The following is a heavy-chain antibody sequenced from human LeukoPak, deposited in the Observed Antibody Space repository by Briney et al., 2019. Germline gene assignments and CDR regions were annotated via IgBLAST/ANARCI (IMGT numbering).Heavy chain of an antibody. D-gene: IGHD3-10*01. CDR1: GYSFTSYW. Sequence: GESLKISCKGSGYSFTSYWIGWVRQMPGKGLEWMGIIYPDDSDTTFSPSFQGQVTMSADKSINTAYLQWSSLKASDTAMYYCARVPGARGGARGVIFWFDPWGQGTLVTVSS. CDR2: IYPDDSDT. J-gene: IGHJ5*02. V-gene: IGHV5-51*01. CDR3: ARVPGARGGARGVIFWFDP.